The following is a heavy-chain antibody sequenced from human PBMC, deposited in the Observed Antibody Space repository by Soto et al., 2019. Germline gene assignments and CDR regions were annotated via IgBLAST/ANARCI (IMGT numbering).Heavy chain of an antibody. J-gene: IGHJ4*02. CDR2: INPGNGNT. CDR1: GYTFTSYA. D-gene: IGHD5-12*01. V-gene: IGHV1-3*01. CDR3: ARDLGYSGYDCGSI. Sequence: ASVKVSCKASGYTFTSYAMHWVRQAPGQRLEWMGWINPGNGNTKYSHKFQGRVTITRDTSASTAYMELSSLRSEDTVVYYCARDLGYSGYDCGSIWGQGTLVTVSS.